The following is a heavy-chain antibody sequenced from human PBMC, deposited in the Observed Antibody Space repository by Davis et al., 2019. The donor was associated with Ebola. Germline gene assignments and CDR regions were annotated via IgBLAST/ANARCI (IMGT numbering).Heavy chain of an antibody. J-gene: IGHJ5*02. CDR2: ISWNSDSV. CDR1: GFTFDDYA. Sequence: SLKISCVGSGFTFDDYAMHWVRQVPGKGLEWVSSISWNSDSVGYVDSVKGRFTISRDNAKNSLYLRLNSLRAEDTALYHCARVNAVTGYSRFDPWGQGTLVTVSS. D-gene: IGHD3-9*01. CDR3: ARVNAVTGYSRFDP. V-gene: IGHV3-9*01.